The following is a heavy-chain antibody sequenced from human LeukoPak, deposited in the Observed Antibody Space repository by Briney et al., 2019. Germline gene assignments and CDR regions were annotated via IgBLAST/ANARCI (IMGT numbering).Heavy chain of an antibody. CDR3: ASRKEYTTSSVYY. CDR2: ISVTGSET. J-gene: IGHJ4*02. V-gene: IGHV3-23*01. D-gene: IGHD6-6*01. Sequence: GGSLRLSCAASGFTFTNYVMTWVRQAPGKGLEWVSGISVTGSETFYADSVEGRFTISRDNSKNTLSLRMNSLRAEDSAIYYCASRKEYTTSSVYYWGQGTLVTVSS. CDR1: GFTFTNYV.